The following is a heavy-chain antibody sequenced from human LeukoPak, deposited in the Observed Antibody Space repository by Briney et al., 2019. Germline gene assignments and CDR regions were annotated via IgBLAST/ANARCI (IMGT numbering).Heavy chain of an antibody. V-gene: IGHV3-30*18. CDR1: GFTFNNYG. J-gene: IGHJ4*02. Sequence: PGKSLRLSCAACGFTFNNYGMHWVRQAPGKGLEWVAVISYDGRNIHYPDSVKGRFTISRDISTDTLWLQMDSLRTEDTAVYYCAKGPLRGTAAAIDYWGQGTLVTVSS. CDR3: AKGPLRGTAAAIDY. D-gene: IGHD2-2*01. CDR2: ISYDGRNI.